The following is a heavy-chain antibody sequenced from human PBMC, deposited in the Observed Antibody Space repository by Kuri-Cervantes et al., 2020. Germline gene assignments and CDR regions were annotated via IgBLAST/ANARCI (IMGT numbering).Heavy chain of an antibody. D-gene: IGHD4-17*01. CDR3: AIQRTTVKTWDAFDT. CDR2: ISYDGSNK. J-gene: IGHJ3*02. V-gene: IGHV3-30*01. Sequence: GESLKISCAGSGYTFISYAMHWVRQAPGKGLEWVAVISYDGSNKDYADSVKGRFTISRDNSKNTMFLQMNSLRPEDTAVYYCAIQRTTVKTWDAFDTWGQGTTVTVSS. CDR1: GYTFISYA.